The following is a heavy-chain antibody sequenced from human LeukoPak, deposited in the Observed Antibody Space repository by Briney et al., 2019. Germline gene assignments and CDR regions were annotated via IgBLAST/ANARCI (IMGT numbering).Heavy chain of an antibody. CDR1: GGSLSSSSYY. V-gene: IGHV4-39*07. J-gene: IGHJ4*02. CDR2: MFYTGST. Sequence: PSETLSLTCTVSGGSLSSSSYYWGWIRQPPGKGLEWIGNMFYTGSTYSNPSFKSRVTISVDMSKNQFSLRLTSVTAADTAVYYCARLYGYSGYDTSDYWGQGTLVTVSS. CDR3: ARLYGYSGYDTSDY. D-gene: IGHD5-12*01.